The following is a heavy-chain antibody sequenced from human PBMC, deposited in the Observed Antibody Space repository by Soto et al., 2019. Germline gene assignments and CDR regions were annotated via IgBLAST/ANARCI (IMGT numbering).Heavy chain of an antibody. CDR2: IYWDNDK. D-gene: IGHD3-10*01. CDR3: ARSLCFGELH. Sequence: QITLKESGPTLVKPTQTLTLTCSFSGFSLSTTGVGVGWIRQSPGKALAWLAIIYWDNDKRYSPSLKSRVTITRATSKTQVVLTVTHMDPLDTGTYYFARSLCFGELHWGQGALVTVSS. V-gene: IGHV2-5*02. CDR1: GFSLSTTGVG. J-gene: IGHJ4*02.